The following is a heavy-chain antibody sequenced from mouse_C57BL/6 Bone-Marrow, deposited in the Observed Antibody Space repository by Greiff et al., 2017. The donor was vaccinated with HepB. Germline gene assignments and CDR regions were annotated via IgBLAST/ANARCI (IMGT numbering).Heavy chain of an antibody. CDR1: GYTFTEYT. CDR3: ARHEAITTVVAPGYFDV. V-gene: IGHV1-62-2*01. Sequence: QVQLQQPGAELVKPGASVKLSCKASGYTFTEYTIHWVKQRSGQGLEWIGWFYPGSGSIKYNEKFKDKATLTADKSSSTVYMELSRLTSEDSAVYFCARHEAITTVVAPGYFDVWGTGTTVTVSS. D-gene: IGHD1-1*01. CDR2: FYPGSGSI. J-gene: IGHJ1*03.